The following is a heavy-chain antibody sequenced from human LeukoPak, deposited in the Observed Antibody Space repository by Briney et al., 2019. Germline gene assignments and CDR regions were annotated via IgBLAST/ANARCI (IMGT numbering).Heavy chain of an antibody. Sequence: GESLQISCKGSGYSFSNEWIGWVRQMPGEGLEWMGIIYPGDSDTRYSPSFQGQVTISADKSISTAYLQWSSLEASDTAMYYCARRGCNGGSCYGYWGQGTLVTVSS. J-gene: IGHJ4*02. V-gene: IGHV5-51*01. CDR2: IYPGDSDT. D-gene: IGHD2-15*01. CDR3: ARRGCNGGSCYGY. CDR1: GYSFSNEW.